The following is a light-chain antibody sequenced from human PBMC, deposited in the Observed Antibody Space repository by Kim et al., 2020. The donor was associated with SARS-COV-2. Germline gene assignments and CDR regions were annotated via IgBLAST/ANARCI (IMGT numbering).Light chain of an antibody. CDR2: DVS. Sequence: QSALTQPASPSGSPGQSITISCTGTSSDVGGYDFVSWYQQHPGKVPKLMIYDVSVRPSGVSNRFSGSKSGNTASLTISGLQAEDEADYYCNSFTTSNTHVFGAGTKVTVL. J-gene: IGLJ1*01. V-gene: IGLV2-14*03. CDR1: SSDVGGYDF. CDR3: NSFTTSNTHV.